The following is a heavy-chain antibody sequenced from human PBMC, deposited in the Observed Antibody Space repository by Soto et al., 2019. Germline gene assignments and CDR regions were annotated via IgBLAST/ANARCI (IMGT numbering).Heavy chain of an antibody. Sequence: SETLSLTCTFSGCSISSGGYYWSWIRQHPGKGLEWIGYIYYSGSTYYNPSLKSRVTISVDTSKNHFSLKLSSVTAADTAVYYCARFKVGATLFDYWGQGTLVTVSS. V-gene: IGHV4-31*03. CDR1: GCSISSGGYY. CDR2: IYYSGST. J-gene: IGHJ4*02. D-gene: IGHD1-26*01. CDR3: ARFKVGATLFDY.